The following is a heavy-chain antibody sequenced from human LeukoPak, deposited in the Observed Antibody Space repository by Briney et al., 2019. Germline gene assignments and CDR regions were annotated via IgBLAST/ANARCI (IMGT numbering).Heavy chain of an antibody. J-gene: IGHJ5*02. Sequence: GGSLRLSCAAFGFTFSSYAMSWVRQAPGKGMEWVSAISGSGGSTYYADSVKGRFTISRENAKNSLYLQMNSLRAGDTAVYYYARGYYDTWGQGTLVTVSS. CDR1: GFTFSSYA. V-gene: IGHV3-23*01. CDR3: ARGYYDT. D-gene: IGHD3-22*01. CDR2: ISGSGGST.